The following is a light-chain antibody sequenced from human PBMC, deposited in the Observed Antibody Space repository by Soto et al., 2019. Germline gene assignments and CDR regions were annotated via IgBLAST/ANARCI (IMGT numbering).Light chain of an antibody. Sequence: QSALTQPPSVSGSPGQSVTISCTGTSSDIGSYNGVSWYQQPPGTAPKLIIYEGSTRPSGVPDRVSGSKSGNTASLTISGLKAEDDDDYYCNTYTISGTYVIGTGTKVTVL. V-gene: IGLV2-18*02. CDR3: NTYTISGTYV. CDR2: EGS. CDR1: SSDIGSYNG. J-gene: IGLJ1*01.